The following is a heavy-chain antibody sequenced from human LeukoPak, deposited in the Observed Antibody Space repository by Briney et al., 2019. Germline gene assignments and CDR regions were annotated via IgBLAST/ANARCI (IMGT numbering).Heavy chain of an antibody. CDR2: IYSGGST. CDR1: GFTVSSKY. V-gene: IGHV3-53*01. J-gene: IGHJ4*02. CDR3: ARGCSSTSCYGFDY. Sequence: GGSLRLSCAASGFTVSSKYMSWVRQAPGKGLEWVSVIYSGGSTYYSDSVKGRFTISRDNSKNTLYLQMNSLRAEDTAVYYCARGCSSTSCYGFDYWGQGTLVTVSS. D-gene: IGHD2-2*01.